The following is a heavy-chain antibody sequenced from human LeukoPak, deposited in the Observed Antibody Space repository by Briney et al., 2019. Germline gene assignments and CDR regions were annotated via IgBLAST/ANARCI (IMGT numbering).Heavy chain of an antibody. CDR3: TRYYYHTSGFDY. V-gene: IGHV1-2*06. D-gene: IGHD3-22*01. CDR2: INPNSGGT. J-gene: IGHJ4*02. CDR1: GYTFTDYY. Sequence: ASVKVSCKASGYTFTDYYIHWVRQAPGQGLEWMGRINPNSGGTNYAQNFQGKVTVTRDTSISTVYMEPSGLRSDDTAVYYCTRYYYHTSGFDYWGQGTLVTVSS.